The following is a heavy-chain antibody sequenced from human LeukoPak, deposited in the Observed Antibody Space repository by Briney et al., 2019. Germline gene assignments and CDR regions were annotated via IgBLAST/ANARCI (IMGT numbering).Heavy chain of an antibody. CDR1: GFTFNNYG. Sequence: PGGSLRFSCVASGFTFNNYGIHWVRQAPGKGLEWVAVISYDGSHKYYADSVKGRFTISRDNSKNSLYLQMNSLRAEDTAVYYCAKDVQRGSSPTDYWGQGTLVTVSS. CDR2: ISYDGSHK. J-gene: IGHJ4*02. V-gene: IGHV3-30*18. CDR3: AKDVQRGSSPTDY. D-gene: IGHD1-26*01.